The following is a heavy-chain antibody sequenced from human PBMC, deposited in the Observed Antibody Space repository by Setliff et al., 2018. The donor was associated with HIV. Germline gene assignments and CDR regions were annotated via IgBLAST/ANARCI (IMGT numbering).Heavy chain of an antibody. CDR1: GYTFTSHD. CDR2: MSPNSGNT. V-gene: IGHV1-8*02. Sequence: ASVKVSCKTSGYTFTSHDINWVRQAPGQGLEWMGWMSPNSGNTGYTQKFEGRFTFTRDASINTAYLELHRLTSYDTAVYYCARGGTLFYWGQGTLVTVSS. D-gene: IGHD1-1*01. J-gene: IGHJ4*02. CDR3: ARGGTLFY.